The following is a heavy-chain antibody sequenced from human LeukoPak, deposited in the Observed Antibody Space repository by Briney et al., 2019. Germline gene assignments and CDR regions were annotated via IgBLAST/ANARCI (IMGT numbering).Heavy chain of an antibody. Sequence: SVKVSCKASGFTFTSSAMQWVRQTRGQRLEWIGWIVVGSGDTNYAQKFQERVTITRDMSTSTAYMELSGLRSEDTAVYYCAADYYTVTTIRGNYYYGMDVWGQGTTVTVSS. J-gene: IGHJ6*02. CDR1: GFTFTSSA. CDR3: AADYYTVTTIRGNYYYGMDV. D-gene: IGHD4-17*01. CDR2: IVVGSGDT. V-gene: IGHV1-58*02.